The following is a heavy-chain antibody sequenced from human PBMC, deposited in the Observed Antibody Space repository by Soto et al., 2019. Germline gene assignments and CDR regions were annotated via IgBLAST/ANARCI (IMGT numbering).Heavy chain of an antibody. CDR1: GGSMNSGGYC. CDR3: SRGILV. V-gene: IGHV4-31*03. Sequence: QVQLQESGPGLVKPSQTLSLTCTVSGGSMNSGGYCWNWIRRHPGAGLEWIGCISYGGTTSYNPSLKSRLTISVATSKNQFSLMLNSVTAADTTVYYCSRGILVWGQGTLITVSS. CDR2: ISYGGTT. J-gene: IGHJ4*02. D-gene: IGHD2-15*01.